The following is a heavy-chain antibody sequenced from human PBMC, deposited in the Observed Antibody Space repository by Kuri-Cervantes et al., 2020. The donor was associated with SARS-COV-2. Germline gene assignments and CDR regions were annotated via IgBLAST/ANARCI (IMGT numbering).Heavy chain of an antibody. CDR2: IWYDGSNK. Sequence: GGSLRLSCAASGFTFSSYGMHWVRQAPGKGLEWVAVIWYDGSNKYYADSVKGRFTISRDNSKNTLYLQMNSLRAEDTAVYYCARVEGGGTTVTSYFDYWGQGTLVTVSS. V-gene: IGHV3-33*01. J-gene: IGHJ4*02. CDR3: ARVEGGGTTVTSYFDY. CDR1: GFTFSSYG. D-gene: IGHD4-17*01.